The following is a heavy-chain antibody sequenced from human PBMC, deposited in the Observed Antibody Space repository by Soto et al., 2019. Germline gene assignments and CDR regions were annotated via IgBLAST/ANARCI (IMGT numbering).Heavy chain of an antibody. CDR3: ARQEYYYDSSGYYRTLYYYYYGMDV. D-gene: IGHD3-22*01. Sequence: TSETLSLTCTVSGGSISSSSYHWGWIRQPPGKGLEWIGSIYYSGSTYYNPSLKSRVTISVDTSKNQFSLKLSSVTAADTAVYYCARQEYYYDSSGYYRTLYYYYYGMDVWGQGTTVTVSS. CDR1: GGSISSSSYH. J-gene: IGHJ6*02. V-gene: IGHV4-39*01. CDR2: IYYSGST.